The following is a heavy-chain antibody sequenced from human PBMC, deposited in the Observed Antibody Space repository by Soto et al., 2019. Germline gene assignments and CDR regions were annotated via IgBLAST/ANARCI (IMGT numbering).Heavy chain of an antibody. CDR3: ARGSWDDVSGHYYMEV. J-gene: IGHJ6*03. CDR2: TYYKSKWFN. Sequence: SETLSLTCAISGDSVSSNSAGWNWVRQTPSRGLEWLGRTYYKSKWFNNYAVSVKSRITINPDTSQNQFSLQLDSVTPEDTAVYYCARGSWDDVSGHYYMEVWGKGTTVTVSS. V-gene: IGHV6-1*01. D-gene: IGHD5-12*01. CDR1: GDSVSSNSAG.